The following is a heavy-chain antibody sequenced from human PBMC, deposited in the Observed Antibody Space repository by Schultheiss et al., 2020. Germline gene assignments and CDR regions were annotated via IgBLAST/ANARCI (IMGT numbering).Heavy chain of an antibody. J-gene: IGHJ4*02. D-gene: IGHD3-10*01. V-gene: IGHV1-2*02. CDR3: ARDPRLLLWFGELLDY. Sequence: ASVKVSCKASGFTFTSSAVHWVRQAPGQGLEWMGWINPNSGGTNYAQKFQGRVTMTRDTSISTAYMELSRLRSDDTAVYYCARDPRLLLWFGELLDYWGQGTLVTVSS. CDR1: GFTFTSSA. CDR2: INPNSGGT.